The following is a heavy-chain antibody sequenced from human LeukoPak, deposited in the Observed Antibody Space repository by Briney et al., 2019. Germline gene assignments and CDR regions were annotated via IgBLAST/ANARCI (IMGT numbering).Heavy chain of an antibody. V-gene: IGHV3-48*03. J-gene: IGHJ6*03. CDR2: ISSSGSTI. CDR3: ARDNGVGATDYYYYMDV. Sequence: QSGGSLRLSCAASGFTFSSYEMNWVRQAPGKGLEWVSYISSSGSTIYYADSVKGRFTISRDNAKNSLYLQMNSLRAEDTAVYYCARDNGVGATDYYYYMDVWGKGTTVTISS. D-gene: IGHD1-26*01. CDR1: GFTFSSYE.